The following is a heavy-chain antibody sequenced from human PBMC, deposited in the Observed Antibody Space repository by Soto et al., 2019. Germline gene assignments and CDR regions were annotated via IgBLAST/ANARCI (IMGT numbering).Heavy chain of an antibody. CDR1: GGTFSSYA. V-gene: IGHV1-69*13. J-gene: IGHJ4*02. CDR3: ASLGVIAAAGNSHHDY. CDR2: IIPIFGTA. Sequence: SVKVSFKASGGTFSSYAISWVRQAPGQGLEWMGGIIPIFGTANYAQKFQGRVTITADESTSTAYMELSSLRSEDTAVYYCASLGVIAAAGNSHHDYWGQGTLVTVSS. D-gene: IGHD6-13*01.